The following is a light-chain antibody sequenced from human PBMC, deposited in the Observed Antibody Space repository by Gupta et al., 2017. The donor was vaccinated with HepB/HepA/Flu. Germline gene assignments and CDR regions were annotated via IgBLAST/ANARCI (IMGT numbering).Light chain of an antibody. V-gene: IGLV2-14*03. CDR2: DVS. J-gene: IGLJ1*01. CDR1: SSDIGRLDH. CDR3: GSSSASTYSYV. Sequence: QSALTQPASVSGSPVQSITISCTGTSSDIGRLDHVSWYQYYPGKAPKLLIYDVSSRPSGVSNRFSGSKSGNTASLSISGLQAEDEADYYCGSSSASTYSYVFGTGTGVTVL.